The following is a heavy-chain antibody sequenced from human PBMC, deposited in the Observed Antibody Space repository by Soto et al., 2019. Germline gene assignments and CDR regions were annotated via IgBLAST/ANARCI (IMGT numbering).Heavy chain of an antibody. V-gene: IGHV3-23*01. D-gene: IGHD3-22*01. CDR3: AKTPEYYDSSGYYYPNTFDY. CDR2: ISGSGGST. J-gene: IGHJ4*02. CDR1: GFTFSSYA. Sequence: PGGSLRLSCAASGFTFSSYAMSWVRQAPGKGLEWVSAISGSGGSTYYADSVKGRFTISRDNSKNTLYLQMNSLRAEDTAVYYYAKTPEYYDSSGYYYPNTFDYWGQGTLVTVSS.